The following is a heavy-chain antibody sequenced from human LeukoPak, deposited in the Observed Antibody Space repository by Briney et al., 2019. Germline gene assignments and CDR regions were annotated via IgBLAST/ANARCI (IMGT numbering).Heavy chain of an antibody. CDR2: ISAYNGNT. V-gene: IGHV1-18*01. CDR1: GYTFTSYG. J-gene: IGHJ6*04. CDR3: ARDGVVPAAIFSGLFV. D-gene: IGHD2-2*02. Sequence: GASVKVSCKASGYTFTSYGISWVRQAPGQGLEWMGWISAYNGNTNYAQKLQGRVTMTTDTSTSTAYMELRSLRSDDTAVYYCARDGVVPAAIFSGLFVWGKGNTVTVSS.